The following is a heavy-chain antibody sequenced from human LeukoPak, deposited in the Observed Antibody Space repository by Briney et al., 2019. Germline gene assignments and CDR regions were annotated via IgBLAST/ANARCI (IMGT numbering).Heavy chain of an antibody. J-gene: IGHJ4*02. D-gene: IGHD6-6*01. Sequence: ASVKVSCKASGYTFTSYYMHWVRQAPGQGLEWMGIIDPSGGSTSYAQKFQGSLTMTRDTSTTTGYMELNSLSSEDTAVYYCARDKTAARPFDYSGRGTLVTVSS. CDR2: IDPSGGST. V-gene: IGHV1-46*01. CDR3: ARDKTAARPFDY. CDR1: GYTFTSYY.